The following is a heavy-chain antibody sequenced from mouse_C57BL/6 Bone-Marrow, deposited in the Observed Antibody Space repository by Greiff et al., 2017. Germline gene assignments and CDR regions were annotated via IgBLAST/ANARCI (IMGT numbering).Heavy chain of an antibody. V-gene: IGHV1-52*01. CDR2: IDPSDSET. D-gene: IGHD2-5*01. Sequence: QVQLQQPGAELVRPGSSVKLSCKASGYTFTSYWMHWVKQRPIQGLEWIGNIDPSDSETHYNQKFKDKATLTVDKSSSTAYMQLSSLTSEDSAVYYCAIAYYSNYGGAMDYWGQGTSVTVSS. J-gene: IGHJ4*01. CDR3: AIAYYSNYGGAMDY. CDR1: GYTFTSYW.